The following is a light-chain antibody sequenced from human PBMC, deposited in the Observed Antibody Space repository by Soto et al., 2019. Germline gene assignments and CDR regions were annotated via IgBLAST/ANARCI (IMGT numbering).Light chain of an antibody. J-gene: IGLJ2*01. Sequence: QSALTQPASVSGSPGQSITISRTGTSCDVGGYNYVSWYQQHPGKAPKLMIYDVSNRPSGVSNRFSGSKSGNTAYLTISGLQAEDEADYYCSSYTSSSLVVFGGGSKLTLL. CDR2: DVS. CDR3: SSYTSSSLVV. CDR1: SCDVGGYNY. V-gene: IGLV2-14*01.